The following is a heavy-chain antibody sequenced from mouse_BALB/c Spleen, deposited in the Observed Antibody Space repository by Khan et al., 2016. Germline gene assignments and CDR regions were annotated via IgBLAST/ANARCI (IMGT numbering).Heavy chain of an antibody. CDR2: IHTHNREP. V-gene: IGHV9-3-1*01. Sequence: QIQLVQSGPELKKPGETVKISCKASGYTFTNYGMNWVKQAPGKGLKWMGWIHTHNREPTYAADFTGRFDISLETSASTAYLQINHVKNEDTATYYCARNGNSFFPMDYWGQGTSVTVSS. J-gene: IGHJ4*01. D-gene: IGHD2-1*01. CDR1: GYTFTNYG. CDR3: ARNGNSFFPMDY.